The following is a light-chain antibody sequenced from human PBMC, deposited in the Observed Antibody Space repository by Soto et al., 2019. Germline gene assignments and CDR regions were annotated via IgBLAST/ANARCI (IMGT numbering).Light chain of an antibody. CDR1: NSDIGGYNY. CDR2: DVN. Sequence: QSVLTQPDSVSGSPGESITISCTGTNSDIGGYNYVSWYQQYPGKAPKLVIYDVNNRPSGVSNRFSGSKSGYTASLTISGLQAEDDAHYYCSSYRSSRTLDVFGTGTKVTVL. J-gene: IGLJ1*01. V-gene: IGLV2-14*03. CDR3: SSYRSSRTLDV.